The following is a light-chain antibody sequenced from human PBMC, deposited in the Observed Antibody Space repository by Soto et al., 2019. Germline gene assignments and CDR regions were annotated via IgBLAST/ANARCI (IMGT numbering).Light chain of an antibody. CDR3: KQSYNKA. J-gene: IGKJ4*01. CDR2: AAS. Sequence: DIQMTQSPSSLSASVGDRVTITCRAGQTISRNLNWYQQKPGKAPKLLIYAASSLQSGVPSRFSGSGSGTDFTLTINSLQPEDSATYYCKQSYNKAFGGGTKVDIK. V-gene: IGKV1-39*01. CDR1: QTISRN.